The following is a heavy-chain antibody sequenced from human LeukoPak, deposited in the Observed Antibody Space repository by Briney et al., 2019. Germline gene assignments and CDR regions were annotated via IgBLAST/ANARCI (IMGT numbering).Heavy chain of an antibody. J-gene: IGHJ4*02. CDR2: IYTSGST. D-gene: IGHD3-3*01. CDR1: GGSISSGSYY. CDR3: AREPDFWSGYYNGGGDY. Sequence: KASQTLSLTCTVSGGSISSGSYYWSWIRQPAGKGLEWIGRIYTSGSTNYNPSLKSRVTISVDTSKNQFSLKLSSVTAADTAVYYCAREPDFWSGYYNGGGDYWGQGTLVTVSS. V-gene: IGHV4-61*02.